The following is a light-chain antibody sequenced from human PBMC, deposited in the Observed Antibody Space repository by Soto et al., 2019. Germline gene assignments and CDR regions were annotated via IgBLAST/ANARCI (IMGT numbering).Light chain of an antibody. CDR2: EVS. V-gene: IGLV2-14*01. CDR1: SSDVGGYNY. CDR3: SSYTGSSTPV. J-gene: IGLJ3*02. Sequence: ALTQPASVSGSPGQSITISCTGTSSDVGGYNYVSWYQPHPGKAPKLMIYEVSNRPSGVSNRFSGSKSGNTASLTISGLQAEDEADYYCSSYTGSSTPVFGGGTQLTVL.